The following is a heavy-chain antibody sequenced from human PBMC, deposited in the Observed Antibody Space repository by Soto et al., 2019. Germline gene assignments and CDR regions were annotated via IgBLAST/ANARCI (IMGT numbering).Heavy chain of an antibody. D-gene: IGHD3-22*01. CDR1: GFTFSSYW. J-gene: IGHJ4*02. CDR3: ARPRYDSTGTPFDH. V-gene: IGHV3-74*01. Sequence: EVQLVESGGGLVQPGGSLRLSCAASGFTFSSYWLHWVRQAPGKGLVWVSGINTDGGSTDYADSVKGRFIISRDNAKNTRYLQMNRLRAEDTAVYYCARPRYDSTGTPFDHWGLGTLVTVSS. CDR2: INTDGGST.